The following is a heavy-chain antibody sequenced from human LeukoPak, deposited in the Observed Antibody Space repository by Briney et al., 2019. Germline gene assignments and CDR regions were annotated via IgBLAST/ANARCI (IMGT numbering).Heavy chain of an antibody. CDR2: IGSSGYNT. Sequence: PGGSLRLSCAASAFSAFSFSSYAMSWVRQAPGKGLEWVSTIGSSGYNTYYADSVKARFTISRDNPKNTLYLQMNSLRAEDTAVYSCAKDLSNPYKYYGMDVWGQGTTVTVSS. CDR1: AFSAFSFSSYA. D-gene: IGHD4-11*01. J-gene: IGHJ6*02. V-gene: IGHV3-23*01. CDR3: AKDLSNPYKYYGMDV.